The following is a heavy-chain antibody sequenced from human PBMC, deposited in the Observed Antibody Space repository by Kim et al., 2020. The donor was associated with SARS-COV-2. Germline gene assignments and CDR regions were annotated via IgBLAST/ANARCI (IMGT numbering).Heavy chain of an antibody. Sequence: ASVKVSCKASGYTFTSYGISWVRQAPGQGLEWMGWISAYNGNTNYAQKLQGRVTMTTDTSTSTAYMELRSLRSDDTAVYYCARDRGDGYNYSALFDYWGQGTLVTVSS. CDR1: GYTFTSYG. CDR2: ISAYNGNT. CDR3: ARDRGDGYNYSALFDY. V-gene: IGHV1-18*01. J-gene: IGHJ4*02. D-gene: IGHD5-12*01.